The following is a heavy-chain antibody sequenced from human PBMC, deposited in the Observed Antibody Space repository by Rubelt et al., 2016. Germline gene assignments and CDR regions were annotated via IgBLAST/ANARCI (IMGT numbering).Heavy chain of an antibody. CDR1: GGSISGYY. D-gene: IGHD2-2*01. J-gene: IGHJ5*02. CDR3: ARIECSSTSCYFVDP. V-gene: IGHV4-59*01. Sequence: QVQLQESGPGLVKPSETLSLSCTVSGGSISGYYWSWIRQPPGRGLEWIGYVHSSGSSTYNPSLTSRVTMSVDTPKHQFSRKVSAVTPGETAVFYCARIECSSTSCYFVDPWGQGTLVTVSS. CDR2: VHSSGSS.